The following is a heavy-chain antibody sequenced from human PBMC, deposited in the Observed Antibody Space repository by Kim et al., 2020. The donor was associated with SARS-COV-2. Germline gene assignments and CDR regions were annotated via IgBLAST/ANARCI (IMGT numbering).Heavy chain of an antibody. CDR1: GFTFSSYA. CDR3: AKEGSGTIAAAGSYYYGMDV. V-gene: IGHV3-23*01. D-gene: IGHD6-13*01. J-gene: IGHJ6*02. Sequence: GGSLRLSCAASGFTFSSYAMSWVRQAPGKGLEWVSAISGSGGSTYYADSVKGRFTISRDNSKNTLYLQMNSLRAEDTAVYYCAKEGSGTIAAAGSYYYGMDVWGQGTTVTVSS. CDR2: ISGSGGST.